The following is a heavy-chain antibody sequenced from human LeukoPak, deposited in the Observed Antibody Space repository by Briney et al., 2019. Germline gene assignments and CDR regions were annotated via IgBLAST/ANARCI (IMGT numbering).Heavy chain of an antibody. CDR1: GGSFSGYY. Sequence: SETLSLTCAVYGGSFSGYYWSWSRQPPGKGLEWIGEINHSGSTNYNPSLKSRVTISVDTSKNQFSLKLSSVTAADTAVYYCARRKAYDYVWGSYRHFDYWGQESLVTASS. CDR2: INHSGST. V-gene: IGHV4-34*01. CDR3: ARRKAYDYVWGSYRHFDY. J-gene: IGHJ4*02. D-gene: IGHD3-16*02.